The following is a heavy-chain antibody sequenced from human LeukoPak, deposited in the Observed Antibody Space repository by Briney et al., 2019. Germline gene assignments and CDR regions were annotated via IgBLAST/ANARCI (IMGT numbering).Heavy chain of an antibody. J-gene: IGHJ6*02. CDR1: GITFSGAY. CDR2: INPDGREK. Sequence: PGGSLRLSCAASGITFSGAYMIWVRQAPGKGLEWVANINPDGREKSYVDSVKGRFTISRDNAKDSLYLQMNSLRAEDTAVYYCARSRRVGTSPFYGTDVWGQGTTVTVSS. V-gene: IGHV3-7*04. D-gene: IGHD5-12*01. CDR3: ARSRRVGTSPFYGTDV.